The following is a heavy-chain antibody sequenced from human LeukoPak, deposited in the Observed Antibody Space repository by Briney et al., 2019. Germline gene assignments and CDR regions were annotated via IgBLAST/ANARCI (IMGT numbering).Heavy chain of an antibody. D-gene: IGHD1-26*01. V-gene: IGHV4-30-4*08. CDR2: IYYSGSA. Sequence: SETLSLTCTVSGGSISSGDYYWSWIRQPPGKGLEWIGYIYYSGSAYYNPSLKSRVTISVDTSKNQFSLKLSSVTAADTAVYYCARVAIVGATSPDYWGQGTLVTVSS. CDR1: GGSISSGDYY. J-gene: IGHJ4*02. CDR3: ARVAIVGATSPDY.